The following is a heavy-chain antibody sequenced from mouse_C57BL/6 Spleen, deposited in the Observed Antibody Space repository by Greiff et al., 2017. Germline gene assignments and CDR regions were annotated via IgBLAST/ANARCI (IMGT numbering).Heavy chain of an antibody. Sequence: EVKLKESGGGLVKPGGSLKLSCAASGFTFSDYGMHWVRQAPEKGLEWVAYISSGSSTIYYADTVKGRFTISRDNAKNTLFLQMTSLRSEDTAMYYCARPDYYGSSWFACWGQGTLVTVSA. D-gene: IGHD1-1*01. J-gene: IGHJ3*01. CDR2: ISSGSSTI. V-gene: IGHV5-17*01. CDR1: GFTFSDYG. CDR3: ARPDYYGSSWFAC.